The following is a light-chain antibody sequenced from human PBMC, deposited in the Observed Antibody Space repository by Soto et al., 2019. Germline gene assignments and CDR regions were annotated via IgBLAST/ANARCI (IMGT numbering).Light chain of an antibody. V-gene: IGLV2-14*01. J-gene: IGLJ1*01. CDR1: SGDIGSYNR. Sequence: QSALTQPASVSGSPGQSITISCTGTSGDIGSYNRVSWYQQHPGKAPHLIIYEGTDRPSGVSNRFSGSKSGNTASLTISGLQAEDEAEYYCNSSTNINTRACVFGTGTKVTVL. CDR2: EGT. CDR3: NSSTNINTRACV.